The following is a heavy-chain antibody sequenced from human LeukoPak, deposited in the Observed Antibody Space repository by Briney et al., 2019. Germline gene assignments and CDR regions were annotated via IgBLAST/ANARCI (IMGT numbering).Heavy chain of an antibody. Sequence: GGSLRLSCAASGFTFRSSTMTWVRQSPGKGLEWVSSISSSSTYIYYADSVKGRFIISRDNAKNSLYLQMNSLRAEDTAVFYCARDFLNAIDIWGQGTMVTVSS. D-gene: IGHD2/OR15-2a*01. V-gene: IGHV3-21*01. CDR2: ISSSSTYI. CDR3: ARDFLNAIDI. J-gene: IGHJ3*02. CDR1: GFTFRSST.